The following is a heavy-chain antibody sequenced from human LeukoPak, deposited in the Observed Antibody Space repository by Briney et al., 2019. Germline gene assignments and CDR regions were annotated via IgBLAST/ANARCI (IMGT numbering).Heavy chain of an antibody. Sequence: GGSLRLSCAASGFTFTNYWMHWVRKVPGKGLVWGSRIVPDGSSTTYADSAKGRFTISRDNAKNTLYLQMNNLRAEDTAIYYCEGYYHDSTIRAFDIWGQGTMVTVSS. D-gene: IGHD3-22*01. CDR1: GFTFTNYW. CDR3: EGYYHDSTIRAFDI. V-gene: IGHV3-74*01. CDR2: IVPDGSST. J-gene: IGHJ3*02.